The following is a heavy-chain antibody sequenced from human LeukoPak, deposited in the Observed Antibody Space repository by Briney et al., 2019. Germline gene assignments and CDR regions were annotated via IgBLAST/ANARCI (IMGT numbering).Heavy chain of an antibody. D-gene: IGHD2-2*01. CDR2: INAGNGNT. V-gene: IGHV1-3*01. J-gene: IGHJ3*02. CDR3: ATLNIVVVPAAMDPVAFDI. CDR1: GYTFTSYA. Sequence: GASVKVSCKASGYTFTSYAMHWVRQAPGQRLEWMGWINAGNGNTKYSQKFQGRVTITRDTSASTAYMELSSLRSEDTAVYYCATLNIVVVPAAMDPVAFDIWGQGTMVTVSS.